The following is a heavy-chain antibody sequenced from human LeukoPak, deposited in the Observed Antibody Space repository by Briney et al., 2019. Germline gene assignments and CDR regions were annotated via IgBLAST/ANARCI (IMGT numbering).Heavy chain of an antibody. D-gene: IGHD6-13*01. CDR1: GGSISSYY. V-gene: IGHV4-4*07. Sequence: SETLSLTCTVSGGSISSYYWSWIRQPAGKGLEWIGHIYTSGSTNYNPSLKSRVTMSLDTSKNQFSLKLNSVTAADTAVYYCARAGGVAAADYYYYYGMDVWGQGTTVTVSS. J-gene: IGHJ6*02. CDR2: IYTSGST. CDR3: ARAGGVAAADYYYYYGMDV.